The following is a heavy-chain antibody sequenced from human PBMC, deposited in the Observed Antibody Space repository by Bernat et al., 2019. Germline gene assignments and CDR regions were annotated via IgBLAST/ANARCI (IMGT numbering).Heavy chain of an antibody. J-gene: IGHJ6*01. Sequence: QVQLVESGGGVVQPGGSLRLSCAASGFTFSDYGMHWVRQAPGKGLEWVAFVRYDGSNKYYADSVKGRFTISRDNSKNTLYQQMNSLRPEDTAVYYCAKDHPYGMDVWGQGTTVTVSS. V-gene: IGHV3-30*02. CDR1: GFTFSDYG. CDR3: AKDHPYGMDV. CDR2: VRYDGSNK.